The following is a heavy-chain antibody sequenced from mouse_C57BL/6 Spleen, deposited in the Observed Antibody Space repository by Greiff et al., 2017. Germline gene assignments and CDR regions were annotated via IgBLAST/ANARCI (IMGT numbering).Heavy chain of an antibody. J-gene: IGHJ2*01. V-gene: IGHV1-55*01. Sequence: QVQLQQPGAELVKPGASVQMSCKASGYTFPSYWLTWVKQRPGQGLEWIGDIYPGSGSTNYNEKFKSKATLTVDTSSSTAYMQLSSLTSEDSAVYYCARSPFDYWGQGTTLTGSS. CDR1: GYTFPSYW. CDR3: ARSPFDY. CDR2: IYPGSGST.